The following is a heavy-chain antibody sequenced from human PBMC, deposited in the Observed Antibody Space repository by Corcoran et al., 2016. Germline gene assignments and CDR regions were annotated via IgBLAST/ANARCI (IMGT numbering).Heavy chain of an antibody. Sequence: QLQLQESGPGLVKPSETLSLTCTVSGGSISSSSYYWGWIRQPPGKGLEWIGSIYYSGSTYYNPSLKSRVTISVDTSKNQFSLKLSSVTAADTAVYYGARDLGGSGGYYYYGMDVWGQGTTVTVSS. CDR1: GGSISSSSYY. V-gene: IGHV4-39*07. CDR3: ARDLGGSGGYYYYGMDV. CDR2: IYYSGST. D-gene: IGHD3-10*01. J-gene: IGHJ6*02.